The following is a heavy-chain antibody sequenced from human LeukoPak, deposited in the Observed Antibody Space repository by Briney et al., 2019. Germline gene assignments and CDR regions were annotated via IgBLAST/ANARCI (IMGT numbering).Heavy chain of an antibody. V-gene: IGHV1-69*06. D-gene: IGHD4-17*01. CDR1: GGTFSNYA. J-gene: IGHJ4*02. CDR2: IIPIFDTP. CDR3: ARAVQVTTGGLFDY. Sequence: SVKVSCKASGGTFSNYAISWVRQAPGQGLEWMGGIIPIFDTPNFAQKFQGRVTITADKSTSTAYMELSRLRSEDTAVYYCARAVQVTTGGLFDYWGQGTLVTVSS.